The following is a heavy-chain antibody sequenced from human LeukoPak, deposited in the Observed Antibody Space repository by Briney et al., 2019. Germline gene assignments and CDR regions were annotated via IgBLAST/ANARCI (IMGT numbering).Heavy chain of an antibody. CDR3: AGAGRYCSGGSCQTGAFDI. CDR2: TFNSGSTH. CDR1: GGSISSYY. Sequence: RSSETLSLTCIVSGGSISSYYWSWIRQPPGKGLEWIGYTFNSGSTHYYNPSLKSRVTISVDTSKNQFSLKLTSVTAADTAVYYCAGAGRYCSGGSCQTGAFDIWGQGTMVTVSS. D-gene: IGHD2-15*01. V-gene: IGHV4-59*01. J-gene: IGHJ3*02.